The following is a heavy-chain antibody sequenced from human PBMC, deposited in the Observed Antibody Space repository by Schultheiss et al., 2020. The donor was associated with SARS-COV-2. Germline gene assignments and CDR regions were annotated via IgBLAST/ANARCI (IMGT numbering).Heavy chain of an antibody. CDR1: GFTFSSYA. V-gene: IGHV3-30-3*01. J-gene: IGHJ4*02. CDR3: ARPGRAARPGY. D-gene: IGHD6-6*01. CDR2: ISYDGSNK. Sequence: GGSLRLSCAASGFTFSSYAMSWIRQAPGKGLEWVAVISYDGSNKYYADSVKGRFTISRDNAKNSMYLQMNSLRADDTAVYYCARPGRAARPGYWGQGTLVTVSS.